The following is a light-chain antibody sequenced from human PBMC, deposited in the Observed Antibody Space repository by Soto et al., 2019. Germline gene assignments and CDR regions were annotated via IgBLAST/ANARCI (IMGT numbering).Light chain of an antibody. Sequence: QSALTQPPSASGSPGXXXXXXXTGTSSDVGGYNYVSWYQQHLGKAPKLMIYEVTKRPSGVPDRFSGSKSGNTASLTVSGLQAEDEADYYCTSHAGINNVVFGGGTKVTVL. V-gene: IGLV2-8*01. CDR1: SSDVGGYNY. CDR2: EVT. J-gene: IGLJ2*01. CDR3: TSHAGINNVV.